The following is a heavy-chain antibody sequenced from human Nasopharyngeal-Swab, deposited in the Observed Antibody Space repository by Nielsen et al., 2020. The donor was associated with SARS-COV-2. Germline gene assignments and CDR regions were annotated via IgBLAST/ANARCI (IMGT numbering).Heavy chain of an antibody. D-gene: IGHD2-2*01. V-gene: IGHV3-53*01. CDR1: GFTVSSNY. CDR2: IYSGGST. J-gene: IGHJ4*02. Sequence: GGSLRLSCAASGFTVSSNYMSWVRQAPGKGLEWVSVIYSGGSTYYADSVKGRFTISRDNSKNTLYLQMNSLRAEDTAVYYCARAIFAYQLLIDGYYFDYWGQGTLVTVPS. CDR3: ARAIFAYQLLIDGYYFDY.